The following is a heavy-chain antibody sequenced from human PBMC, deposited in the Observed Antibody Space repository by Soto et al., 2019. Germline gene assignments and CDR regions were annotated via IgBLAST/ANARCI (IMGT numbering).Heavy chain of an antibody. CDR1: GGSISSSNW. CDR3: AREVLAATRSHWFDP. CDR2: IYHSGST. Sequence: SETLSLTCAVSGGSISSSNWWSWVRQPPGKGLEWIGEIYHSGSTNYNPSLKSRVTISVDKSKNQFSLKLSSVTAADTAVYYCAREVLAATRSHWFDPWGQGTLVTVS. V-gene: IGHV4-4*02. J-gene: IGHJ5*02. D-gene: IGHD2-15*01.